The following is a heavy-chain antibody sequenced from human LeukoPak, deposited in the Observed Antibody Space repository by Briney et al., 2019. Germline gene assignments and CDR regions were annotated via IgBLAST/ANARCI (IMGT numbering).Heavy chain of an antibody. CDR3: AKDQLRSSTSCSDY. CDR1: GFTFSSYA. J-gene: IGHJ4*02. CDR2: ISGSGGST. D-gene: IGHD2-2*01. Sequence: PGGSLRLSCAASGFTFSSYAMSWVRQAPGKGLEWVSAISGSGGSTYYADSVKGRFTISRDNSKNTLYLQMDSLRAEDTAVYYCAKDQLRSSTSCSDYWGQGTLVTVSS. V-gene: IGHV3-23*01.